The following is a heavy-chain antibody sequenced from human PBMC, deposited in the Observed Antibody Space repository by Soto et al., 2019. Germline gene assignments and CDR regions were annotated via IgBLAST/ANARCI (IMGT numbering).Heavy chain of an antibody. J-gene: IGHJ4*02. D-gene: IGHD4-17*01. Sequence: GESLKISCKGSGYSFTSYWICWVRHMPGKGLKRMGLIYPGDSDTRYSPSFQGQVTISADKSISTAYLQWSSLKASDTAMYYCAGQTKKDYGDYQLDYWGQGTLVTVSS. CDR2: IYPGDSDT. CDR3: AGQTKKDYGDYQLDY. V-gene: IGHV5-51*01. CDR1: GYSFTSYW.